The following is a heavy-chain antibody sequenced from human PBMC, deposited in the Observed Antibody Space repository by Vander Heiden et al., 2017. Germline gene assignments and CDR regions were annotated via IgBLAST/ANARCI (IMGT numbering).Heavy chain of an antibody. D-gene: IGHD2-15*01. V-gene: IGHV1-69*01. CDR3: ARGPRADIVVVGAATPDAFDI. CDR1: GGTFISYA. Sequence: QVQLVQSGAEVKKPGSSVKVSCKASGGTFISYAISWVRQAPGQGLEWMGGIIPIFGTANYAQKFQGRVTMTADESTSTAYMELSSLRSEDTAVYYCARGPRADIVVVGAATPDAFDIWVQGTMVTVSS. J-gene: IGHJ3*02. CDR2: IIPIFGTA.